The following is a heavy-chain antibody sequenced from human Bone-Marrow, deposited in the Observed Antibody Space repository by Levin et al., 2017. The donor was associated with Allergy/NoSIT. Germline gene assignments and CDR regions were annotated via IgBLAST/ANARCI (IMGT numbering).Heavy chain of an antibody. CDR2: IYYTGST. D-gene: IGHD2-2*02. CDR1: GGSISSYY. CDR3: ARHNACSSTSCYKGGDWFDP. V-gene: IGHV4-59*01. J-gene: IGHJ5*02. Sequence: GSLRLSCTVSGGSISSYYWSWIRQPPGKGLEWIGYIYYTGSTNYNPSLKSRVTISVDTSKNQFSLKLSSVTAADTAVYYCARHNACSSTSCYKGGDWFDPWGQGTLVTVSS.